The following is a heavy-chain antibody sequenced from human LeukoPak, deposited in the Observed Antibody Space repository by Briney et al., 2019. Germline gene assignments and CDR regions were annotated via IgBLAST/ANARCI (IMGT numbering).Heavy chain of an antibody. J-gene: IGHJ4*02. CDR2: IYYSGST. CDR3: ASTRVRGYSYGDFDY. D-gene: IGHD5-18*01. CDR1: GGSISSYY. V-gene: IGHV4-59*08. Sequence: SETLSLTCTVSGGSISSYYWSWIRQPPGKGLEWIGYIYYSGSTNYNPSLKRRVTISVDTSKNQFSLKLSSVTAADTAVYYCASTRVRGYSYGDFDYWGQGTLVTVSS.